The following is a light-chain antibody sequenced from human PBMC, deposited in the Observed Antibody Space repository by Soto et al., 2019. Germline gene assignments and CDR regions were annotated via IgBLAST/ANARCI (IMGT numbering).Light chain of an antibody. V-gene: IGKV1-6*01. J-gene: IGKJ1*01. CDR1: QGIGYA. CDR3: LQDHNYPWT. CDR2: GAT. Sequence: IQLPQSPSSLPASVGDRVPISCRAIQGIGYALGWYQQKPEKPRKVLIYGATNLHTGVRSRFSGSGSGTDFTLTISSLQPEDFATYYCLQDHNYPWTFGQGTEVAIK.